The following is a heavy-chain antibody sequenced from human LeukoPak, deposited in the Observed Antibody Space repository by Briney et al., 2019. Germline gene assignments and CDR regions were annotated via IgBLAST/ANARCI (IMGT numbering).Heavy chain of an antibody. V-gene: IGHV1-69*13. CDR2: IIPIFGTA. J-gene: IGHJ6*02. CDR1: GGTFSSYA. Sequence: VKVSCKASGGTFSSYAISWVRQAPGQGLEWMGGIIPIFGTANYAQKFQGRVTITADESTSTAYMELSSLRSEDTAVYYCARCTIFGVVYYYYYGMDVWGQGTTVTVSS. CDR3: ARCTIFGVVYYYYYGMDV. D-gene: IGHD3-3*01.